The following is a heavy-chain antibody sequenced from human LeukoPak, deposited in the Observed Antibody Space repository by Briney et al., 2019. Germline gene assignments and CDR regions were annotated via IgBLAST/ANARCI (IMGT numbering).Heavy chain of an antibody. J-gene: IGHJ4*02. Sequence: GASVKVSCKASGYTFTNYYMHWVRQAPGQGLEWMGLINPTGISTNYAQKFRGRVTMTRDTSTTTVYMELSSLRSDDTAVYYCGRENFDSGTYYCDYWGQGTLVTVSS. D-gene: IGHD3-10*01. CDR3: GRENFDSGTYYCDY. CDR1: GYTFTNYY. V-gene: IGHV1-46*01. CDR2: INPTGIST.